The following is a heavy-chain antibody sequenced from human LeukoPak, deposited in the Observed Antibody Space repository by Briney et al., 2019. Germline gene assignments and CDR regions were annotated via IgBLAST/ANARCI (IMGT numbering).Heavy chain of an antibody. CDR1: GFTVSSNY. V-gene: IGHV3-66*01. CDR2: IYSGGST. Sequence: GGSLRLSCAASGFTVSSNYMSWVRQAPGKGLEGVSVIYSGGSTYYADSVKGRFTISRDNSKNTLYLQMNSLRAEDTAVYYCARVRRERLSYYYYYYMDVWGKGTTVTISS. D-gene: IGHD1-26*01. J-gene: IGHJ6*03. CDR3: ARVRRERLSYYYYYYMDV.